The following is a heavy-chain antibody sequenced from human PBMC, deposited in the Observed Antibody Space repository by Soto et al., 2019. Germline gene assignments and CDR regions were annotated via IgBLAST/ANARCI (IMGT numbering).Heavy chain of an antibody. V-gene: IGHV4-34*01. CDR1: GGSFSGYY. Sequence: SETLSLTCAVYGGSFSGYYWSWIRQPPGKGLEWIGEINHSGSTNYNPSLKSRVTISVDTSKNQFSLKLSSVTAADTAVYYCARRGGDFWSGYYWSYYYYGMDVWGQGTTVTGSS. CDR3: ARRGGDFWSGYYWSYYYYGMDV. D-gene: IGHD3-3*01. J-gene: IGHJ6*02. CDR2: INHSGST.